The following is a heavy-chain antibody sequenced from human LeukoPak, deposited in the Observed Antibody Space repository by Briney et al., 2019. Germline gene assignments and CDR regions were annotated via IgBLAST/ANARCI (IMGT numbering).Heavy chain of an antibody. CDR1: GYTFTSYG. CDR2: ISAYNGNT. CDR3: ARPRSGYSGYDFGVAGGYFDY. V-gene: IGHV1-18*01. D-gene: IGHD5-12*01. Sequence: GASVKVSCKASGYTFTSYGISWVRQAPGQGLEWMGWISAYNGNTNYAQKLQGRVTMTTDTSTSTAYIELRSLRSDDTAVYYCARPRSGYSGYDFGVAGGYFDYWGQGTLVTVSS. J-gene: IGHJ4*02.